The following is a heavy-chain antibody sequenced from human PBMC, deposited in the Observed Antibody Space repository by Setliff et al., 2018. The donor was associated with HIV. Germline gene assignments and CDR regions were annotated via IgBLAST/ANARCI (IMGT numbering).Heavy chain of an antibody. CDR1: GGSISSDDYY. D-gene: IGHD2-21*02. J-gene: IGHJ6*02. V-gene: IGHV4-30-4*08. Sequence: SETLSLTCTVSGGSISSDDYYWNWIRRPPGKGLEWIGYITYSGSTYYNPSLKSRVTISVDTSKNQFSLKLSSVTAADTAVYYCARAMRGVVVTNMYYYYGMDVWGQGTTVTVS. CDR3: ARAMRGVVVTNMYYYYGMDV. CDR2: ITYSGST.